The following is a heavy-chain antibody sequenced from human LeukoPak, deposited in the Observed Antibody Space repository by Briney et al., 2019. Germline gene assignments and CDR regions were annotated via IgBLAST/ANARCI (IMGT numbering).Heavy chain of an antibody. CDR2: IYYSGST. D-gene: IGHD6-6*01. J-gene: IGHJ4*02. CDR1: GGSISSSSYY. V-gene: IGHV4-39*07. Sequence: SETLSLTCTVSGGSISSSSYYWGWIRQPPGKGLEWIGSIYYSGSTYYNPSLKSRVTISVDTSKNQFSLKLSSVTAADTAVYYCARGLIAARFFDYWGQGTLVTVSS. CDR3: ARGLIAARFFDY.